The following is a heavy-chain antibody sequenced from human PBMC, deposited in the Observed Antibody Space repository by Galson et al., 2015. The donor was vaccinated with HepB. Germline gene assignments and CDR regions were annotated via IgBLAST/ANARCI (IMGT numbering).Heavy chain of an antibody. D-gene: IGHD6-13*01. V-gene: IGHV3-30*04. CDR3: ARGSSWYGVRFDY. J-gene: IGHJ4*02. CDR2: ISYDGSNK. CDR1: GFTFSSYA. Sequence: SLRLSCAASGFTFSSYAMHWVRQAPGKGLEWVAVISYDGSNKYYADSVKSRFTISRDNSKNTLYLQMNSLRAEDTAVYYCARGSSWYGVRFDYWGQGTLVTVSS.